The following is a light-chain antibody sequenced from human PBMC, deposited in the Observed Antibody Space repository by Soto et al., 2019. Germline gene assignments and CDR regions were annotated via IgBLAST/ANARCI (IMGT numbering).Light chain of an antibody. CDR3: QPSLSYFT. CDR1: QNIVTF. Sequence: DIQMTQSPSSLSASVGDTVTLTCRAGQNIVTFLSWYQQKPGQAPKLLISSASTLREGVSSRFSGGGSGTEFSLTISSLQPEDFGTYYCQPSLSYFTFGGGTKVEI. J-gene: IGKJ4*01. V-gene: IGKV1-39*01. CDR2: SAS.